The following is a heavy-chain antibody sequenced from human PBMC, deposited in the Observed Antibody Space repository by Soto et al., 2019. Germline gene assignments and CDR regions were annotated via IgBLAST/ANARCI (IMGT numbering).Heavy chain of an antibody. CDR2: INPNGGST. CDR1: GYTFLHYY. D-gene: IGHD2-21*01. CDR3: ERSLLKGDF. J-gene: IGHJ4*02. V-gene: IGHV1-46*01. Sequence: QVQLVQSGAEVKKPGASVKISCKASGYTFLHYYIHWVRQAPGQGLEWMAIINPNGGSTNYAQKFQGRVTVTCYTSTTTVSMELNSLESDATAVYFCERSLLKGDFWGQGTMVTVSS.